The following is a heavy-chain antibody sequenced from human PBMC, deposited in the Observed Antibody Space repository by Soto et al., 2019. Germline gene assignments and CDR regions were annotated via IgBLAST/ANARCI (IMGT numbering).Heavy chain of an antibody. V-gene: IGHV3-30*18. D-gene: IGHD4-17*01. CDR3: AKVLGLGTTADY. J-gene: IGHJ4*02. CDR2: ISYDGSNK. CDR1: GFTFNSYG. Sequence: QVQLVESGGGVVQPGRSLRLSCAASGFTFNSYGMHWVRQAPGKALEWVALISYDGSNKYYADSVKGRFTISRDNSKNTLYSQMICLSADDSAVYCCAKVLGLGTTADYWGQGTLVTVFS.